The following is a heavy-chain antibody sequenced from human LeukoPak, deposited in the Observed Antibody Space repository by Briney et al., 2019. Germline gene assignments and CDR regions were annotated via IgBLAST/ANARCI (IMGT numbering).Heavy chain of an antibody. CDR2: ISGSGDST. CDR1: GFTFRSYA. J-gene: IGHJ4*02. D-gene: IGHD6-13*01. V-gene: IGHV3-23*01. Sequence: PGGSLRLSCAASGFTFRSYAMSWVRQAPGKGLEWVSVISGSGDSTDYADSVKGRFSISRDNSKNTLYLQTNSLRAEDTAVYYCTKSVRSIWWGGAYYFDYWGQGALVTVSS. CDR3: TKSVRSIWWGGAYYFDY.